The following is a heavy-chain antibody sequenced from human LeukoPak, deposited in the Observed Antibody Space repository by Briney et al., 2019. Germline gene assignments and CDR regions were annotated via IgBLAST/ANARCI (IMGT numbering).Heavy chain of an antibody. CDR3: ARDQYGGTSIVTGIDY. V-gene: IGHV3-30*03. J-gene: IGHJ4*02. CDR2: ISDDGRRK. Sequence: GRSLRLSCVVSGFTLSNHVFHWVRQAPGKGLEWVAMISDDGRRKFYADSVKGRFTISRDNSKNTLHLQMNSLRPENTAVYYCARDQYGGTSIVTGIDYWGQGTLVTVSS. D-gene: IGHD4-23*01. CDR1: GFTLSNHV.